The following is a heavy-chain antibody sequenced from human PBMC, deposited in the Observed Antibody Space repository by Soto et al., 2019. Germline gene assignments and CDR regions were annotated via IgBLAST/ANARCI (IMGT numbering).Heavy chain of an antibody. D-gene: IGHD6-6*01. CDR2: IGTAGDT. V-gene: IGHV3-13*01. Sequence: EVQLVESGGGLVQPGGSLRLSCAASGFTFSSYDMHWVRQATGKGLEWVSAIGTAGDTYYPGSVKGRFPISRENAKNSWYLQMNSLRAEDTAVYYCARAQVQLSNYYYYGMDVWGQGTTVTVSS. CDR3: ARAQVQLSNYYYYGMDV. J-gene: IGHJ6*02. CDR1: GFTFSSYD.